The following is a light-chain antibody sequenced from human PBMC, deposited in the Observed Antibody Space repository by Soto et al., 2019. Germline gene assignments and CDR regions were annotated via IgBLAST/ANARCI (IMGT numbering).Light chain of an antibody. CDR1: QSVNSN. Sequence: EIVMTQSPATLSLSPGERATLSCRASQSVNSNLAWYQQKAGQAPRLLIYGTSTRATGIPARFSGSGSGTEFTLTISSLQPDDFATYYCQQFNSYSPGAFGQGTKVDIK. CDR3: QQFNSYSPGA. V-gene: IGKV3-15*01. CDR2: GTS. J-gene: IGKJ1*01.